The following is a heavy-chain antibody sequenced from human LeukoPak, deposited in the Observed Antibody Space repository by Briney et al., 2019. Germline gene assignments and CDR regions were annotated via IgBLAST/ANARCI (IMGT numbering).Heavy chain of an antibody. J-gene: IGHJ5*02. CDR1: DGSINSYY. CDR3: ARAERGYSNGYRRFDP. Sequence: PSETLSLTCSVSDGSINSYYWNWIRRPPGKGLEWIGYIYYNGNTNYSPSLKSRVTMSVDPSKNLFSLKVSSVPAADTAVYYCARAERGYSNGYRRFDPLGQGTLVTFSS. CDR2: IYYNGNT. D-gene: IGHD5-18*01. V-gene: IGHV4-59*08.